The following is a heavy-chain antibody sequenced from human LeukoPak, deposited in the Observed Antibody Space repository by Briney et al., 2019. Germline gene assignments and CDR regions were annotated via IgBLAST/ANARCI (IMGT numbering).Heavy chain of an antibody. CDR3: ARWGGTRQFYFDY. D-gene: IGHD3-16*01. V-gene: IGHV3-33*01. CDR1: GFSLSNYG. J-gene: IGHJ4*02. CDR2: INYDGSNR. Sequence: PGGSLRLSCAASGFSLSNYGLHWVRQGPGKGLEWLAVINYDGSNRYYADSVKGRFTISKDSSGNTLYLQMNRLRADDTAIYYCARWGGTRQFYFDYWGQGTLATVSS.